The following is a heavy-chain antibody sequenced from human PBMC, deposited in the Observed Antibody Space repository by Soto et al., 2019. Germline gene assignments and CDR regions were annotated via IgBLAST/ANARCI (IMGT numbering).Heavy chain of an antibody. V-gene: IGHV1-2*04. CDR1: RYTFTGYY. CDR2: INPNSGGT. Sequence: ASVKVSCKASRYTFTGYYMHWVRQAPGQGLEWMGWINPNSGGTNYAQKFQGWVTMTRDTSISTAYMELSRLRSDDTAVYYCARGNGGSYYYFDYWGQGTLVTVSS. CDR3: ARGNGGSYYYFDY. D-gene: IGHD1-26*01. J-gene: IGHJ4*02.